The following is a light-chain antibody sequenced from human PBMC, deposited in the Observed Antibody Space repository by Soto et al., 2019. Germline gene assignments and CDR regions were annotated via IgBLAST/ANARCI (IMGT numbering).Light chain of an antibody. CDR3: QQDDDWPLS. V-gene: IGKV3-15*01. CDR2: ATS. CDR1: QSVGNN. Sequence: EIVVTQSPATLSVSPGERATLSCRASQSVGNNFAWYQQKPGQAPRLLIFATSTRATGVPARLSGSGSGTEFTLTISSLQSEDFAVYYCQQDDDWPLSFGGGAKVEIE. J-gene: IGKJ4*01.